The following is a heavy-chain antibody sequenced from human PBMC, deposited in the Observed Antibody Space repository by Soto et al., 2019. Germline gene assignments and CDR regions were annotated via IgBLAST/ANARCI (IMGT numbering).Heavy chain of an antibody. CDR2: INQDGSEK. Sequence: GGSLRLSCAASGFTFSFYWMTWVRQAPGKGLEWVASINQDGSEKYYVDSVKGRFTFSRDNAKNSLYLRMNSLRAEDTAVYYCARDSVQLWAYYFDYWGQGTLVTVSS. CDR1: GFTFSFYW. D-gene: IGHD5-18*01. V-gene: IGHV3-7*05. J-gene: IGHJ4*02. CDR3: ARDSVQLWAYYFDY.